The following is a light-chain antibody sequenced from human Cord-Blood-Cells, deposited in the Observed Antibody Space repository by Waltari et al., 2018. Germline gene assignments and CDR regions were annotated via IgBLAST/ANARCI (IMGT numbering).Light chain of an antibody. CDR3: CSYAGSYNVV. J-gene: IGLJ2*01. V-gene: IGLV2-11*01. Sequence: QSALTQPRSVSGSPGQSVTISCTGTSSDVGGYNYVSWYQQHPGKAPKLRIYDVSKRPSGVPDRFHGSKSGNTASRTISGLQAEDEADYYCCSYAGSYNVVFGGGTKLTVL. CDR1: SSDVGGYNY. CDR2: DVS.